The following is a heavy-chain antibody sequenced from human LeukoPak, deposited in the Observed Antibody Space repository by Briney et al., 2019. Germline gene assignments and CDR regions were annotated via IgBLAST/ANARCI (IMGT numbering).Heavy chain of an antibody. V-gene: IGHV1-18*04. D-gene: IGHD1-26*01. J-gene: IGHJ4*02. Sequence: ASVKVSCKASGYTFTSYYMHWVRQAPGQGLEWMGWISAYNANTHYAQKVQGRVTMTTDSSTTTAYMELRSLRSDDTAVYYCARDIQWDSDLGYWGQGTLVTVSS. CDR3: ARDIQWDSDLGY. CDR1: GYTFTSYY. CDR2: ISAYNANT.